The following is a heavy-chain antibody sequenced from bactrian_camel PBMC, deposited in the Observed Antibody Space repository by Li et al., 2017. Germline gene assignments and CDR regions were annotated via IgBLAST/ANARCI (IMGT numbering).Heavy chain of an antibody. CDR3: AYYRGGDRCPIEE. D-gene: IGHD2*01. V-gene: IGHV3S54*01. Sequence: HVQLVESGGGSVQVGGSLRLTCKASGYIFSGKCAGWFRQAPGKEREGVAVIDTRSGGTLYADSVKGRFSISQDKAKSTIKLQMDNLKPEDTAMYYCAYYRGGDRCPIEEWGQGTQVTVS. J-gene: IGHJ4*01. CDR2: IDTRSGGT. CDR1: GYIFSGKC.